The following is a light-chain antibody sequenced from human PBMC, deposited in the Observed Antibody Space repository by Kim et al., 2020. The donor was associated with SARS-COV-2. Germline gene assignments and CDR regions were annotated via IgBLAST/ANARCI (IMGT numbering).Light chain of an antibody. CDR2: GAS. Sequence: EIVMTHSPATLSVSPGERATLSCRASQSVSSNLAWYQQKPGQAPRLLIYGASTRATGIPARFSGSGSGTEFTLTISSLQSEDFAVYYCQQYNNWPLYTFGQGTKLEI. J-gene: IGKJ2*01. CDR1: QSVSSN. V-gene: IGKV3-15*01. CDR3: QQYNNWPLYT.